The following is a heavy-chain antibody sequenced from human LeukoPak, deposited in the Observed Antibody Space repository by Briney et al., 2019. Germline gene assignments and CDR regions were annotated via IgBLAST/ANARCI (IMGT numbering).Heavy chain of an antibody. CDR2: INHSGST. D-gene: IGHD3-22*01. J-gene: IGHJ4*02. CDR1: SGSFSGYY. Sequence: SETLSLTCAVYSGSFSGYYWSWIRQPPGKGLEWIGEINHSGSTNYNPSLKSRVTISVDTSKNQFSLKLSSVTAADTAVYYCARGPGPGQTINDSSGYPKVDYFDYWGQGTLVTVSS. V-gene: IGHV4-34*01. CDR3: ARGPGPGQTINDSSGYPKVDYFDY.